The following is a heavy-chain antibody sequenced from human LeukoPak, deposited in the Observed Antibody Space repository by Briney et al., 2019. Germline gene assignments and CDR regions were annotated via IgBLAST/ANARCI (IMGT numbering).Heavy chain of an antibody. V-gene: IGHV5-10-1*01. J-gene: IGHJ4*02. D-gene: IGHD3-3*01. CDR3: ARHSHYDFWSGYLDY. CDR1: GYTFTSYW. Sequence: GESLVIPCKGSGYTFTSYWISCLGQMPGKGLEWRGKVDPSDSYTSYRASFQGHVTISADKSISAAFLQWNSLKAADTAMYYCARHSHYDFWSGYLDYWGQGPLVTVSS. CDR2: VDPSDSYT.